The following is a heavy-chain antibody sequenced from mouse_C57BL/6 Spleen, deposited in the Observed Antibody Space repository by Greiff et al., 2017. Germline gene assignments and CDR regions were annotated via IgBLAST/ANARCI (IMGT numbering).Heavy chain of an antibody. Sequence: EVKLQASGGGLVKPGGSLQLSCAASGFAFSSYAMSWVHQTPENRLEWVATISDGGRYTYYPGNVQGRFTISRDTDKHNLYLQMSHLKSEYTAMYFSASDYYGTLVAY. D-gene: IGHD1-1*01. CDR1: GFAFSSYA. V-gene: IGHV5-4*03. CDR3: ASDYYGTLVAY. CDR2: ISDGGRYT. J-gene: IGHJ3*01.